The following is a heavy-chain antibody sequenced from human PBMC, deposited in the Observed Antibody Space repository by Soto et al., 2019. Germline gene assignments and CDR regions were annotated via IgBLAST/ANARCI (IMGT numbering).Heavy chain of an antibody. CDR1: GFIFDEYA. D-gene: IGHD3-22*01. Sequence: GGSLRLSCAASGFIFDEYAMHWVRQAPGKGLEWVSSISWNSGNIGYADSVKGRFTISRDNAKNSLYLQMNSLKIEDTAVYYCTTDSYSTMIVVRFDYWGHGTLVTVSS. CDR3: TTDSYSTMIVVRFDY. J-gene: IGHJ4*01. V-gene: IGHV3-9*01. CDR2: ISWNSGNI.